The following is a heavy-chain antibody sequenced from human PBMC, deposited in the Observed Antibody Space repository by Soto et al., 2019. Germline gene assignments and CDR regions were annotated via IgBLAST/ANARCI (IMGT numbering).Heavy chain of an antibody. D-gene: IGHD5-12*01. CDR2: IGPESGAA. V-gene: IGHV1-2*02. J-gene: IGHJ4*02. CDR1: GYTFTGHY. CDR3: GRGRSGQIVVFY. Sequence: ASVKVSCKASGYTFTGHYIHWVRQAPEQGPEWMGEIGPESGAARYAQKFQGRVTMTRDMSITTVYMEMNNLSPDDTAVYYCGRGRSGQIVVFYWGQGTPVTVSS.